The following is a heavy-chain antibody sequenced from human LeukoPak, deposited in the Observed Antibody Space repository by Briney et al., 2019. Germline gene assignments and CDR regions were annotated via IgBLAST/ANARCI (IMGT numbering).Heavy chain of an antibody. CDR1: GFTFSSYA. Sequence: GGSLRLSCAASGFTFSSYAMHWVRQAPGKGLEWVAVISYDGSNKYYADSVKGRFTISRDNSKNTLYLQMNSLRAEDTAVYYCARDGGSYPYYYYMDVWGKRTTVTVSS. V-gene: IGHV3-30-3*01. CDR2: ISYDGSNK. J-gene: IGHJ6*03. CDR3: ARDGGSYPYYYYMDV. D-gene: IGHD3-16*02.